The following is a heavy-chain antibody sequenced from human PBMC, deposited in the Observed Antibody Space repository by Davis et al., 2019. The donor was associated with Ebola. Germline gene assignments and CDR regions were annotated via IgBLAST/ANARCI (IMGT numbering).Heavy chain of an antibody. CDR3: ARLRYSDY. V-gene: IGHV3-7*01. CDR2: IKEDGSEK. D-gene: IGHD3-9*01. Sequence: GGSLRHSCAASGFTVGNNYMNWVRQAPGKGLEWVANIKEDGSEKNYVDSVKGRFTISRDNAKNSLYLQMNSLRVEDTAVYYCARLRYSDYWGQGTLVTVSS. J-gene: IGHJ4*02. CDR1: GFTVGNNY.